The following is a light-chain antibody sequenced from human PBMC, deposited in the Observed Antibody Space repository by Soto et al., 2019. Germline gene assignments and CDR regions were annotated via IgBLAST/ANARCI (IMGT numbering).Light chain of an antibody. V-gene: IGKV3-11*01. J-gene: IGKJ2*01. CDR2: DAS. Sequence: EIVLTQSPATLSLSPGERATLSCRASQSVSSYLAWYQQKPGQAPRLLIYDASNRATGIPARFSGSGSGTDFTLTISNLEPEDFAVYYCQQRSTWPPRYTFGQGTKLEIK. CDR3: QQRSTWPPRYT. CDR1: QSVSSY.